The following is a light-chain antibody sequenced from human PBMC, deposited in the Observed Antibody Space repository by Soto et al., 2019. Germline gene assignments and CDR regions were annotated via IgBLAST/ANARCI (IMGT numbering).Light chain of an antibody. J-gene: IGLJ2*01. CDR2: EVS. CDR1: SSDVGDYNY. V-gene: IGLV2-8*01. CDR3: SSFVGSPVV. Sequence: QSAPTQPPSASGSPGQSVTIPCTGTSSDVGDYNYVSWYQQHPGKVPKLLIYEVSKRPSGVPDRFSGSKSGNTASLTVSGLPAEDEADYYCSSFVGSPVVFGGGTKLTVL.